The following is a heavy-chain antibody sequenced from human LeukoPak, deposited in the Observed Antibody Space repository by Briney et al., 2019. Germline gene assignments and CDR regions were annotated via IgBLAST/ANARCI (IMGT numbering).Heavy chain of an antibody. CDR1: GFTFSSYG. Sequence: PGGSLRLSCAASGFTFSSYGMHWVRQAPGKGLEWVAFIRYDGSNKYYADSVKGRFTISRDNSKNTLYLQMNSLRAEDTAVYYCAKVVLQIQYGDYHVPLDYWGQGTLVTVSS. CDR2: IRYDGSNK. CDR3: AKVVLQIQYGDYHVPLDY. D-gene: IGHD4-17*01. V-gene: IGHV3-30*02. J-gene: IGHJ4*02.